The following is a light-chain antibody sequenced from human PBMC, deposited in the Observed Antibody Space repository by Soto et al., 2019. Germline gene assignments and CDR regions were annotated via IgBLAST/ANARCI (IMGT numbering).Light chain of an antibody. V-gene: IGKV2-28*01. CDR3: MQAIQTTPT. J-gene: IGKJ5*01. CDR2: LCS. CDR1: LSFLHSNGNYF. Sequence: IMMTQSPRSRPATPGGPTSISFSSNLSFLHSNGNYFVGWHQQKPGQSPQLLICLCSNRAAGVADRFSGSGSGTDFTLKISRVEAEDVGVYYCMQAIQTTPTFGQGTRLEIK.